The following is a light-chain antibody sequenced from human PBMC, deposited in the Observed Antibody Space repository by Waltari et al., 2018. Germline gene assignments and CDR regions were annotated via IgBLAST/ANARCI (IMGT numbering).Light chain of an antibody. V-gene: IGLV2-14*01. J-gene: IGLJ2*01. Sequence: QSALTHPASVSGSPGQSVTIFCAGTSNDGGGYNSVPWYQEHPGPAPRVIIYDVSDRPSGVSDRFSGSKSGNTASLTISGLQAEDEADYYCSSQSSNDVVLFGGGTKLTVL. CDR1: SNDGGGYNS. CDR2: DVS. CDR3: SSQSSNDVVL.